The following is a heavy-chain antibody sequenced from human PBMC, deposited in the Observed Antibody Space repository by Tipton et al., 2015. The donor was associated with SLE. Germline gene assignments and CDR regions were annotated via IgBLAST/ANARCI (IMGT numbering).Heavy chain of an antibody. CDR3: ARENGGERVATITSYYYYYGMDV. CDR2: IYHSGST. CDR1: GGSISSGGYY. V-gene: IGHV4-39*07. J-gene: IGHJ6*02. D-gene: IGHD5-12*01. Sequence: TLSLNCTVSGGSISSGGYYWGWIRQPPGQGLEWIGSIYHSGSTYYNTSLKSRVTISVDTSKNQFSLKLSSVTAAATAVCYCARENGGERVATITSYYYYYGMDVWGQGTTVTVSS.